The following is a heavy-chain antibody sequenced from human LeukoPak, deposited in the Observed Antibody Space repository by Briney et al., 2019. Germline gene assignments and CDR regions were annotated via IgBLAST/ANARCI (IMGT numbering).Heavy chain of an antibody. CDR2: MNPNSGGT. Sequence: ASVKVSCKASGYTFTGYNMHWLRQAPGQGLEWVGWMNPNSGGTLYAPKFQGRVTMTRYTCISTVFMELSRLRFDDTAIYYCVSDDHNYTDTYWGQGNLVTVSS. J-gene: IGHJ4*02. D-gene: IGHD1-1*01. CDR3: VSDDHNYTDTY. CDR1: GYTFTGYN. V-gene: IGHV1-2*02.